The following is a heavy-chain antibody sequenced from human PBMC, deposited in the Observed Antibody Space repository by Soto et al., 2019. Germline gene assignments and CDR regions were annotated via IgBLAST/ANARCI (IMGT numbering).Heavy chain of an antibody. D-gene: IGHD2-15*01. Sequence: SETLSLTCTVSGGSVDSDSYYWTWIRQPPGKGLEWIGYTYHNGIARSSPSLKGRATISIDSSKNQFSLKLSSVTAADTAVYYCARGRGDFDYWGQGTLVTVSS. CDR3: ARGRGDFDY. J-gene: IGHJ4*02. CDR1: GGSVDSDSYY. CDR2: TYHNGIA. V-gene: IGHV4-61*01.